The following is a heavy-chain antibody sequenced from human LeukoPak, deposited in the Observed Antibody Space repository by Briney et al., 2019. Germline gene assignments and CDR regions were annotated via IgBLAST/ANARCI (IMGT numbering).Heavy chain of an antibody. CDR3: ARGGYYDFWSAVLTDFDY. D-gene: IGHD3-3*01. V-gene: IGHV1-46*01. Sequence: ASVKVSCKASGYTFTSYYMHWVRQAPGQGLEWMGIINPSGGSTSCAQKFQGRVTMTRDTSTSTVYMELSSLRSEDTAVYYCARGGYYDFWSAVLTDFDYWGQGTLVTVSS. J-gene: IGHJ4*02. CDR1: GYTFTSYY. CDR2: INPSGGST.